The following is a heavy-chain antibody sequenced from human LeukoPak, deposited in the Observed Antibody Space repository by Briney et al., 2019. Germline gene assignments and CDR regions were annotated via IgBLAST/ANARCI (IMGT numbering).Heavy chain of an antibody. J-gene: IGHJ3*02. Sequence: PGGSLRLSCAASGFTFRSYSMNWVRQAPGKGLEWVSSISSSSSYIYYADSVKGRFTISRDNAKNSLYLQMNSLRAEDTAVYYCARDQNSGSYSRGAFDIWGQGTMVTLSS. CDR2: ISSSSSYI. D-gene: IGHD1-26*01. CDR1: GFTFRSYS. V-gene: IGHV3-21*01. CDR3: ARDQNSGSYSRGAFDI.